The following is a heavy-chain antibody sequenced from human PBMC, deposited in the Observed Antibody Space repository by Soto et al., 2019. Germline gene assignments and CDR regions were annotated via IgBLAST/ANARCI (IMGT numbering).Heavy chain of an antibody. Sequence: QITLKESGPTRVKPTQTLTLTCTFSGFSLSSNGVGVGWIRQPPGRALEWLALIYWDDDKRYSPSLKTRLTITKDTSKHQVVLTTTHKNPVDTAAYDGVHRLWRGYKACFDPWGQGTLVTVSS. CDR3: VHRLWRGYKACFDP. J-gene: IGHJ5*02. V-gene: IGHV2-5*02. CDR1: GFSLSSNGVG. CDR2: IYWDDDK. D-gene: IGHD3-3*01.